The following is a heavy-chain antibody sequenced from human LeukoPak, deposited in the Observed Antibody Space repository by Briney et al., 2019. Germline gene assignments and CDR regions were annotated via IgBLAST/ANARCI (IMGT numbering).Heavy chain of an antibody. CDR1: GGSTSSYY. J-gene: IGHJ4*02. V-gene: IGHV4-59*08. CDR3: ARHYLRDFWSGYSMGVDY. D-gene: IGHD3-3*01. CDR2: IYYSGST. Sequence: SETLSLTCTVSGGSTSSYYWSWIRQPPGKGLEWIGYIYYSGSTNYNPSLKSQVTISVDTSKNQFSLKLSSVTAADTAVYYCARHYLRDFWSGYSMGVDYWGQGTLVTVSS.